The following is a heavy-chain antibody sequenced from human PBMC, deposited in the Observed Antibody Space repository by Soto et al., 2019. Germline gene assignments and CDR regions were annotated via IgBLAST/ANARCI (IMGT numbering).Heavy chain of an antibody. CDR2: IYYSGST. J-gene: IGHJ4*02. D-gene: IGHD3-16*01. Sequence: QVQLQESGPGLVKPSQTLSLTCTVSGGSISSVNFYWSWIRQHPGKGLEGIGYIYYSGSTYYNPSLKSRVTISVDTSKNQFSLKLNSVTAADTAVYYCAREGGDGVDYWGQGTLVTVSS. V-gene: IGHV4-31*03. CDR1: GGSISSVNFY. CDR3: AREGGDGVDY.